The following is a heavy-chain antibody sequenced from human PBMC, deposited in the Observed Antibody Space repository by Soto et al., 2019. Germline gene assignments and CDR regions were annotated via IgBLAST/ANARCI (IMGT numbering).Heavy chain of an antibody. Sequence: QVQVIQSGAEVKKPGSSVKVSCQVSGVIFSTYAISWLRQAPGQGLEWMGGIIPIFGTPNYAQNFQGRVTITADESTSTAYMELSGLRSEDTAVYYCARDRDDYGSGNYYNRIDFWGQGTLVTVSS. CDR2: IIPIFGTP. CDR3: ARDRDDYGSGNYYNRIDF. J-gene: IGHJ4*02. V-gene: IGHV1-69*01. D-gene: IGHD3-10*01. CDR1: GVIFSTYA.